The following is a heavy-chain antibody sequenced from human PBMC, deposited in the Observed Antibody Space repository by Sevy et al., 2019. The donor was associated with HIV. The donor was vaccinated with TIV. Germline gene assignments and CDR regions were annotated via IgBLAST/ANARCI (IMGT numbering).Heavy chain of an antibody. Sequence: GGSLRLSCTASGFTFGDYAMSWFRQAPGKGLEWVGFIRSKANGGTTEYAATVKGRFTISRDDSKSIAYLHMNSLETEDTAVYYCTMDGPMVAGVIIVWYYYYYMDVWGKGTTVTVSS. D-gene: IGHD3-10*01. J-gene: IGHJ6*03. CDR3: TMDGPMVAGVIIVWYYYYYMDV. CDR1: GFTFGDYA. V-gene: IGHV3-49*03. CDR2: IRSKANGGTT.